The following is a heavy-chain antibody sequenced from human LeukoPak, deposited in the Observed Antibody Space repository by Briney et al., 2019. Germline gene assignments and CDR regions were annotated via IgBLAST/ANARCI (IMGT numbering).Heavy chain of an antibody. CDR1: GGTFSSYA. V-gene: IGHV1-69*04. Sequence: ASVKVSCKASGGTFSSYAISWVRQAPGQGLEWMGRIIPILGIANYAQKFQGRVTITADKSTGTAYMELSSLRSEATAVYYCASAGSSGYSPILNWGQGTLVTVSS. D-gene: IGHD3-22*01. CDR3: ASAGSSGYSPILN. J-gene: IGHJ4*02. CDR2: IIPILGIA.